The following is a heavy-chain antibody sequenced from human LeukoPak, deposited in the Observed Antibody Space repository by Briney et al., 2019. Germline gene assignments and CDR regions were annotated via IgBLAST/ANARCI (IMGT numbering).Heavy chain of an antibody. CDR2: ISGNSKTI. V-gene: IGHV3-48*04. J-gene: IGHJ4*02. D-gene: IGHD1-26*01. Sequence: GGSLRLSCAASGFTFTTYSINWVRQAPGKGLEWISYISGNSKTIYYADSVKGRFTISRDNAKNSLYLQMNSLRAEDTAVYYCARDRGGSFDYWGQGTLVTVSS. CDR1: GFTFTTYS. CDR3: ARDRGGSFDY.